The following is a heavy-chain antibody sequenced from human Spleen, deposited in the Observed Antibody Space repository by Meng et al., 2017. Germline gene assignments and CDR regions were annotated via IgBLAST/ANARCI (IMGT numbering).Heavy chain of an antibody. CDR3: AHRGYTYGDLS. D-gene: IGHD5-18*01. J-gene: IGHJ1*01. CDR1: GFSLSTSGVG. Sequence: SGPTLVKPTQTLTLTCTFSGFSLSTSGVGGGGIRQPPGKALEWLALIYWNDDKRYSPFLKSRLTITKDTSKNQVVLTMTNMDPADTATYYCAHRGYTYGDLSWGQGTLVTVSS. CDR2: IYWNDDK. V-gene: IGHV2-5*01.